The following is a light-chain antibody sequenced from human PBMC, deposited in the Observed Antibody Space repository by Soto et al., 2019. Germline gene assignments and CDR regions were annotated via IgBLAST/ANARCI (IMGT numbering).Light chain of an antibody. CDR2: EVS. V-gene: IGLV2-14*01. CDR3: GSYTRSVTLGGV. CDR1: SNDVGGYNY. J-gene: IGLJ2*01. Sequence: QSALTQPASVSGSPGQSIIVSCTGTSNDVGGYNYVSWYQQHPGKAPKLIIYEVSNRPSGVSNRFSASKSGNTASLTISGLQADDEADYYCGSYTRSVTLGGVFGGGTKLTVL.